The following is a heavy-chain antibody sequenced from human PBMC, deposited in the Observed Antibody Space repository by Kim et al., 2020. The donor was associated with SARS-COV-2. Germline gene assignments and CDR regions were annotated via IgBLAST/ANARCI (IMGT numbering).Heavy chain of an antibody. CDR3: ARDLGYSSSWYSPPAGY. V-gene: IGHV3-30*03. D-gene: IGHD6-13*01. CDR1: GFTFSSYG. Sequence: GGSLRLSCAASGFTFSSYGMHWVRQAPGKGLEWVAVISYDGSNKYYADSVKGRFTISRDNSKNTLYLQMNSLRAEDTAVYYCARDLGYSSSWYSPPAGYWGQGTLVTVSS. J-gene: IGHJ4*02. CDR2: ISYDGSNK.